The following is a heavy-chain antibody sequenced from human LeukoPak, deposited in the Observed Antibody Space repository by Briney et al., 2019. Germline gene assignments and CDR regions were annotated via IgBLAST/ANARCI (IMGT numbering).Heavy chain of an antibody. CDR2: ISGSGGST. Sequence: GGSLRLSCAASGFTFSSYAMSWVRQAPGKGLEWVSAISGSGGSTYYADSVKGRFTISRDNSKNTLYLQMNSLRAEDTAVYYCARVVVAATLGFYYFDYWGQGTLVTVSS. CDR1: GFTFSSYA. CDR3: ARVVVAATLGFYYFDY. D-gene: IGHD2-15*01. J-gene: IGHJ4*02. V-gene: IGHV3-23*01.